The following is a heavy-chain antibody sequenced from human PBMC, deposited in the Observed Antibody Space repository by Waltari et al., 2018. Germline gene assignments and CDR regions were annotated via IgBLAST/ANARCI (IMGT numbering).Heavy chain of an antibody. CDR3: ARDGVGAGHDLDY. J-gene: IGHJ4*02. CDR1: GFTFSSHW. V-gene: IGHV3-74*01. D-gene: IGHD1-26*01. CDR2: IKSDGSST. Sequence: EVQLVESGGGLVQPGGSLRLSCAASGFTFSSHWMHWVRQAPGKGLVWVSRIKSDGSSTRYADSVKGRFTISRDNAKNTLYLQITSLRAEDTAVYYCARDGVGAGHDLDYWGQGTLVTVSS.